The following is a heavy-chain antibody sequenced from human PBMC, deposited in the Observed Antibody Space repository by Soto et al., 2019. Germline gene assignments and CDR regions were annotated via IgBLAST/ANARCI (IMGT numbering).Heavy chain of an antibody. J-gene: IGHJ4*02. Sequence: GGPLRLSGAASGFTLSDYDMSGIRQAPWQGLEWVSYISSSGSTLYYADSVKGRFTISSDNAKNSLYLQMNSLRAEDTAVYYCARDCYYDSSGYPDYWGQGTLVTVSS. V-gene: IGHV3-11*01. CDR3: ARDCYYDSSGYPDY. CDR2: ISSSGSTL. D-gene: IGHD3-22*01. CDR1: GFTLSDYD.